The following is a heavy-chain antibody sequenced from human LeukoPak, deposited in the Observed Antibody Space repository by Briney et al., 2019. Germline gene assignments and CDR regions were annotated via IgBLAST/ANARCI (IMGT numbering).Heavy chain of an antibody. CDR1: GFTFSSYG. V-gene: IGHV3-30*18. CDR2: ILYDGSNK. CDR3: AKGVAVVVVPAAMDY. J-gene: IGHJ4*02. Sequence: GRSLRLSCAASGFTFSSYGMHWVRQAPGKGLEGVAVILYDGSNKYYADSVKGRFTISRDNSKNTLYLQMNSLRAEDTAVYYCAKGVAVVVVPAAMDYWGQGTLVTVSS. D-gene: IGHD2-2*01.